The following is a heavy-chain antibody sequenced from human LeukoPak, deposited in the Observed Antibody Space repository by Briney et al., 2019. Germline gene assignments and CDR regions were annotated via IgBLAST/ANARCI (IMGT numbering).Heavy chain of an antibody. V-gene: IGHV4-39*07. D-gene: IGHD4-23*01. Sequence: SETLSLTCTVSGGSISSSSYYWGWIRQPPGKGLEWIGEINHSGSTNYNPSIKSRVTISVDTSKNQFSLKLSSVTAADTAVYYCARRGMTTVGYDYWGQGTLVTVSS. CDR1: GGSISSSSYY. CDR2: INHSGST. CDR3: ARRGMTTVGYDY. J-gene: IGHJ4*02.